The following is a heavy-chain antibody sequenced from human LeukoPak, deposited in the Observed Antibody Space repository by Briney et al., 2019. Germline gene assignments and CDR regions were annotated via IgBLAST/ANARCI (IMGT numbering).Heavy chain of an antibody. D-gene: IGHD4-23*01. CDR2: IIPIFGTA. CDR1: GYTFTSYD. V-gene: IGHV1-69*06. CDR3: ARGGATVVTNQFDY. Sequence: SVKVSCKASGYTFTSYDINWVRQAPGQGLEWMGGIIPIFGTANYAQKFQGRVTITADKSTSTAYMGLSSLRSEDTAVYYCARGGATVVTNQFDYWGQGTLVTVSS. J-gene: IGHJ4*02.